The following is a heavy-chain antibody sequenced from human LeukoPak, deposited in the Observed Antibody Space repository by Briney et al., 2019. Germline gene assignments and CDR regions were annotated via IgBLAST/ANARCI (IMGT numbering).Heavy chain of an antibody. CDR3: ARAGAATEYSSTFSYYYYMDV. CDR2: IYYSGST. V-gene: IGHV4-61*08. CDR1: GGSISSGGYY. J-gene: IGHJ6*03. Sequence: PSETLSLTCTVSGGSISSGGYYWSWIRQHPGKGLEWIGYIYYSGSTYYNPSLKSRVTISVDTSKNQFSLKLSSVTAADTAVYYCARAGAATEYSSTFSYYYYMDVWGKGTTVTVSS. D-gene: IGHD6-6*01.